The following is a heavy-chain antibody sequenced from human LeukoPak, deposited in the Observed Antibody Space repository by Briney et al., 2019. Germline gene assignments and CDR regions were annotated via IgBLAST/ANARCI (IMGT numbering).Heavy chain of an antibody. CDR2: MYYSGST. Sequence: KASETLSLTCTVSGGSISSYYWGWIRQPPGKGLEWIGSMYYSGSTYYNPSLKSRVTISVDTSKNQFSLKVSSVTAADTAVYYCARGDCSGSICYSPMDVWGTGTTVTVSS. D-gene: IGHD2-21*01. J-gene: IGHJ6*03. V-gene: IGHV4-39*07. CDR3: ARGDCSGSICYSPMDV. CDR1: GGSISSYY.